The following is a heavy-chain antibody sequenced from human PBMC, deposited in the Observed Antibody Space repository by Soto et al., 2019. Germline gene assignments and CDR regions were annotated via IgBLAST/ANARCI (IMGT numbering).Heavy chain of an antibody. CDR1: GGTFSSYT. CDR2: IIPILGIA. Sequence: SVKVSCKASGGTFSSYTISWVRQAPGQGLEWMGRIIPILGIANYAQKFQGRVTITADKSTSTAYMELSSLRSEDTAVYYCARDLWELAFDYWGQGTLVTVSS. D-gene: IGHD1-26*01. J-gene: IGHJ4*02. CDR3: ARDLWELAFDY. V-gene: IGHV1-69*04.